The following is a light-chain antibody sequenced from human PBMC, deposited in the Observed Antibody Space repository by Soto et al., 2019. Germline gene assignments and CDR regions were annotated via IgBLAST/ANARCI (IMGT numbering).Light chain of an antibody. J-gene: IGLJ2*01. Sequence: QSALTQPPSASGSPGQSVAISCTGTSSDVGGYSYVSWYQQHPGKAPKLMFYEVSKRPSGVPDRFSGSKSGNTASLTVSGLQAEDEADYYCSSYARNRDVLFGGGTKVTVL. CDR2: EVS. CDR1: SSDVGGYSY. V-gene: IGLV2-8*01. CDR3: SSYARNRDVL.